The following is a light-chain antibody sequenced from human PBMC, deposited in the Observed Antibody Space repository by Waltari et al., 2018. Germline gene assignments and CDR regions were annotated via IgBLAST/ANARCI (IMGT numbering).Light chain of an antibody. CDR3: SSYTSIKTPYVV. Sequence: QSALTQPASVSGSPGQSITISCTGTTRDVGRYNYVSWYQCHPGKAPELIIYEVTNRRSGVSDRFSGSKSGNTASLSIAGLQPEDEADYYCSSYTSIKTPYVVFGGGTKVTVL. V-gene: IGLV2-14*01. J-gene: IGLJ2*01. CDR2: EVT. CDR1: TRDVGRYNY.